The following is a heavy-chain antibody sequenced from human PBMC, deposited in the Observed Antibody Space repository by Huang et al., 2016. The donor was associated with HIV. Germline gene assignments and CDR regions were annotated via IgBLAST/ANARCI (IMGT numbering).Heavy chain of an antibody. V-gene: IGHV1-69*13. CDR2: IIPMVGTT. CDR3: ARQPYCGGDCAHYYYFYMDV. D-gene: IGHD2-21*02. Sequence: QVQLVQSGAEVKRPGASVKVSCRASGGTFSPKAVSWVRKDPGQGLGWMGGIIPMVGTTKYAQRVQGKVTITADESSSTVYMELSSLRSDDTAVYYCARQPYCGGDCAHYYYFYMDVWGKGTTVTVSS. J-gene: IGHJ6*03. CDR1: GGTFSPKA.